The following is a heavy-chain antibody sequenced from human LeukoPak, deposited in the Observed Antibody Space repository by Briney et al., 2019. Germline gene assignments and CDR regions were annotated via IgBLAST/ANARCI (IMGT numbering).Heavy chain of an antibody. J-gene: IGHJ4*02. CDR3: ANSHGILWFGELLSPVD. Sequence: GGSLRLSCAASGFTFSSYALSWVRQAPGKGLEWVSAISGSGGSTYYADSEKGRFTISRDNSKNTLYLQMHSLRAEDTAVYYCANSHGILWFGELLSPVDWGQGTLVTVSS. V-gene: IGHV3-23*01. CDR2: ISGSGGST. D-gene: IGHD3-10*01. CDR1: GFTFSSYA.